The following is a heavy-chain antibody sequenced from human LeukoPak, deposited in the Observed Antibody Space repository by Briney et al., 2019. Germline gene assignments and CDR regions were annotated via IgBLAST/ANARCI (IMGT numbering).Heavy chain of an antibody. CDR2: IIPIFGTA. J-gene: IGHJ5*02. D-gene: IGHD3-10*01. CDR1: GGTFSSYA. V-gene: IGHV1-69*13. CDR3: AGAGRDYYGSGSYYFNWFDP. Sequence: GASVKVSCKASGGTFSSYAISWVRQAPGQGLEWMGGIIPIFGTANYAQKFQGRVTITADESTSTAYMELSSLRSEDTAVYYCAGAGRDYYGSGSYYFNWFDPWGQGTLVTVSS.